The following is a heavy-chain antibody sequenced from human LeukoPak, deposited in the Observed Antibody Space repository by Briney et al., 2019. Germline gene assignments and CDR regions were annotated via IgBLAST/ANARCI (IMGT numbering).Heavy chain of an antibody. CDR3: ARDGSAVAGTQMVAFDL. D-gene: IGHD6-19*01. J-gene: IGHJ3*01. Sequence: RPSQTLSLTCTVSGGSISSGDYYWSWIRQPPGKGLEWIGYIYYSGSTYYNPSLKSRVTISVDTSKNQFSLKLSSVTAADTAVYYCARDGSAVAGTQMVAFDLWGQGTMVTVSS. CDR2: IYYSGST. V-gene: IGHV4-30-4*08. CDR1: GGSISSGDYY.